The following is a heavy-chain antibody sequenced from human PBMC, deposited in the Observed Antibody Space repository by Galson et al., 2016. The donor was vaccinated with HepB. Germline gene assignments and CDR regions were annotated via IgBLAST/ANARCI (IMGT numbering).Heavy chain of an antibody. J-gene: IGHJ4*02. CDR1: GFTFTSYW. CDR2: IKQDGSEK. V-gene: IGHV3-7*01. Sequence: SLRLSCAASGFTFTSYWMSWVRQAPGKGLEWVANIKQDGSEKYYVESVKGRFTISRDNTNKSLYLQMNSLRAEDTAVYYCARAASGLSRGWYYYWGQGALVTVSS. CDR3: ARAASGLSRGWYYY. D-gene: IGHD6-19*01.